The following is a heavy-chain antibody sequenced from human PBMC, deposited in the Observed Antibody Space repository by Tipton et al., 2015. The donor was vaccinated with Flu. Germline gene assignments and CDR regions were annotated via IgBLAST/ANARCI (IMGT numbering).Heavy chain of an antibody. D-gene: IGHD3-10*01. Sequence: TLSLTCTVSGGSIRSYYWSWIRQPAGKALEWVGRIYTSGTTKYNPSLKSRATMSIDTSKNQFSLKLTSVTAADTAVYYCARGSGSGTFVIFEYWGQGMLVTVSS. J-gene: IGHJ4*02. CDR1: GGSIRSYY. CDR3: ARGSGSGTFVIFEY. V-gene: IGHV4-4*07. CDR2: IYTSGTT.